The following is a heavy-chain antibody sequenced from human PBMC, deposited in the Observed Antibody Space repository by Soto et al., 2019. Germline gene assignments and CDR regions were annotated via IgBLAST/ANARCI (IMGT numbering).Heavy chain of an antibody. CDR2: IRYDGSER. D-gene: IGHD4-17*01. V-gene: IGHV3-7*04. J-gene: IGHJ4*02. CDR3: ARGHYGDGLG. CDR1: GFTFSNFW. Sequence: EVQLVESGGGLVQPGGSLRLSCAASGFTFSNFWMTWVRQPPGKGLEWVANIRYDGSERYHVDSVKGRFTISRDNAKNSLYLQMNSLSVEDTAMYYCARGHYGDGLGWGQGPLVTVSS.